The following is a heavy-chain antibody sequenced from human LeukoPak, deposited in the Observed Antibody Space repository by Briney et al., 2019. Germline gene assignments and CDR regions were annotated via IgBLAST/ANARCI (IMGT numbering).Heavy chain of an antibody. D-gene: IGHD3-10*01. CDR3: AREAPLLLWLGERRGPALNWFDP. CDR1: GGTFSSYA. CDR2: IIPILGIA. J-gene: IGHJ5*02. V-gene: IGHV1-69*04. Sequence: SVKVSCKASGGTFSSYAISWVRQAPGQGLEWMGRIIPILGIANYAQKFQGRVTITADKSTSTAYMELSSLRSEDTAVYYCAREAPLLLWLGERRGPALNWFDPWGQGTLVTVSS.